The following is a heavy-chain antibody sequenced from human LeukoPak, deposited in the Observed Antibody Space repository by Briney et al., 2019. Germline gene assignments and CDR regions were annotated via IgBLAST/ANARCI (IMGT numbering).Heavy chain of an antibody. CDR1: GYSISSGYY. CDR2: IYHSGNT. CDR3: ARADYSSSWSHEYFYMDV. J-gene: IGHJ6*03. V-gene: IGHV4-38-2*02. Sequence: SETLSLPCSVSGYSISSGYYWGWIRQPTGKGLEWIGSIYHSGNTYYKPSLKSRLTMSVDTSKNQLSLNLSSVTAADTAVYYCARADYSSSWSHEYFYMDVWGKGTTVTVSS. D-gene: IGHD6-13*01.